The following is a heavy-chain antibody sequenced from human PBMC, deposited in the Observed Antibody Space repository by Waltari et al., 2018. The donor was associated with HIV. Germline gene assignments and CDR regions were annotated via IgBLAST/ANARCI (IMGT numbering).Heavy chain of an antibody. CDR1: GYTFTSSE. D-gene: IGHD2-21*02. V-gene: IGHV1-18*01. J-gene: IGHJ4*02. CDR2: IRPHNGDT. Sequence: QVNLVQSGVEVKKPGASVKVSCKTSGYTFTSSEISWMRQAPGQGLECMGWIRPHNGDTNYVQKCQGRVSMTADTSTRTAYMELRSLRSDDTAVYYCGRSKVTYFDYWGQGTLVTVSS. CDR3: GRSKVTYFDY.